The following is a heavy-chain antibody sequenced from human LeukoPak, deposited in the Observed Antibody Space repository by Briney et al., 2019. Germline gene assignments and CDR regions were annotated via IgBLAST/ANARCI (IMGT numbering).Heavy chain of an antibody. Sequence: SETLSLTCTVSGASISSHFWSCIRQPPGKGLEWIGYIYYSGRTNYNPSLKSRVTISVDTSKNQFSLKLSSVTAADTAVYYCARDSNPPGAFDIWGQGTMVTVS. D-gene: IGHD4-11*01. V-gene: IGHV4-59*11. CDR2: IYYSGRT. CDR1: GASISSHF. CDR3: ARDSNPPGAFDI. J-gene: IGHJ3*02.